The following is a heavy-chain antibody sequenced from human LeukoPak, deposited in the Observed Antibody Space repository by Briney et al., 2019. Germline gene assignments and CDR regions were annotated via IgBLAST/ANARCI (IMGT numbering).Heavy chain of an antibody. J-gene: IGHJ5*02. D-gene: IGHD4-17*01. Sequence: PGGSLRLSCAASGFTFSSYSMNWVRQAPGKGLEWVSSISSSSSYIYYADSVKGRFTISRDNAKNSLYLQMNSLRAEDTAVYYCARDYGDYVNWFDPWGQGTLVTVSS. V-gene: IGHV3-21*01. CDR3: ARDYGDYVNWFDP. CDR2: ISSSSSYI. CDR1: GFTFSSYS.